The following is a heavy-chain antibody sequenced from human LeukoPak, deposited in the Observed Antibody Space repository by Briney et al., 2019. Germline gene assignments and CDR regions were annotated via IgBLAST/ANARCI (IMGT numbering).Heavy chain of an antibody. J-gene: IGHJ4*02. Sequence: GGSLRLSCAASGFTFSSYTMNWVRQAPGKGLEWVSSISRGGSSKYSADSVKGRFTISRDNAKNSLDLQMDSLRADDTAVYYCARDQFLDYWGQGTLVTVSS. CDR1: GFTFSSYT. CDR2: ISRGGSSK. CDR3: ARDQFLDY. V-gene: IGHV3-21*04.